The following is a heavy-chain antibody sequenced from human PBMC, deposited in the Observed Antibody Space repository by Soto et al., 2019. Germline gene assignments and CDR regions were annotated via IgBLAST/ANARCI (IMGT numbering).Heavy chain of an antibody. V-gene: IGHV4-39*01. D-gene: IGHD2-15*01. CDR2: IFYSGST. Sequence: QLQLQESGPGLVKPSETLSLTCTVSGGSISSSSYYWGWIRQPPGKGLEWIGSIFYSGSTYYNPSLKSRVTISVSTSTNQFSLTLSSVTAAATAVYYCARHLTSWSAGSCYSDFPYYGMDVWGQGTTVTVSS. CDR3: ARHLTSWSAGSCYSDFPYYGMDV. J-gene: IGHJ6*02. CDR1: GGSISSSSYY.